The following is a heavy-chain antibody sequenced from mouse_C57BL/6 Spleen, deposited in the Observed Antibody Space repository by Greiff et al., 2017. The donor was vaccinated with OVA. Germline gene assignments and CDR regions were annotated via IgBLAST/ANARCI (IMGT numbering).Heavy chain of an antibody. J-gene: IGHJ1*03. Sequence: VQVVESGAELVRPGTSVKVSCKASGYAFTNYLIEWVKQRPGQGLEWIGVINPGSGGTNYNEKFKGKATLTADKSSSTAYMQLSSLTSEDSAVYFCARAYDYDWYFDVWGTGTTVTVSS. V-gene: IGHV1-54*01. D-gene: IGHD2-4*01. CDR3: ARAYDYDWYFDV. CDR1: GYAFTNYL. CDR2: INPGSGGT.